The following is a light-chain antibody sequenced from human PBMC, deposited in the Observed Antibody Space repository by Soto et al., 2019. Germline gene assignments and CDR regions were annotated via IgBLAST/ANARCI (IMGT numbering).Light chain of an antibody. J-gene: IGKJ1*01. CDR2: DAS. V-gene: IGKV1-5*01. CDR1: QTISSW. CDR3: QQYNSYRA. Sequence: DSQMTQSPSTLPASVGDRVTITCRASQTISSWLAWYQQKPGKAPDLLIYDASRLAGGVPSRFSGSGFGTEFTLTISSLQPDDFATYYCQQYNSYRAFGQGTKVAIK.